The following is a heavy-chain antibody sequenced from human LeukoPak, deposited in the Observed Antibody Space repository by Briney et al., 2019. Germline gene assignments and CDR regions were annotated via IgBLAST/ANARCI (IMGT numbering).Heavy chain of an antibody. CDR1: GFTFSSYA. Sequence: GRSLRLSCAASGFTFSSYAMHWVRQAPGKGLEWVAVISYDGSNKYYADSVEGRFTISRDNSKNTLYLQMNSLRAEDTAVYYCARDPIIAAAGRFDYWGQGTLVTVSS. J-gene: IGHJ4*02. CDR3: ARDPIIAAAGRFDY. V-gene: IGHV3-30*04. D-gene: IGHD6-13*01. CDR2: ISYDGSNK.